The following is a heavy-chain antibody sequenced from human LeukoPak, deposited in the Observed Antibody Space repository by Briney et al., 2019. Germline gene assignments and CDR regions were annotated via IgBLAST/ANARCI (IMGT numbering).Heavy chain of an antibody. CDR3: AQQLGYCSRGSCYFTY. CDR2: ISGSGGST. D-gene: IGHD2-15*01. J-gene: IGHJ4*02. V-gene: IGHV3-23*01. CDR1: GFTFSSYA. Sequence: GGSLRLSCAASGFTFSSYAMSWVRQAPGKGLEWVSAISGSGGSTYYADSVKGRFTISRDNSKNTLYLQMNSLRAEDTAVYYCAQQLGYCSRGSCYFTYWGQGTLVTVSS.